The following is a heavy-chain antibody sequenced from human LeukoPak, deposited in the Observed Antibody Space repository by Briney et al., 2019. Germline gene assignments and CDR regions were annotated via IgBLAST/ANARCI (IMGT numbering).Heavy chain of an antibody. CDR1: GGSISSYY. CDR2: IYYSGST. D-gene: IGHD1-1*01. Sequence: SETLSLTCTVSGGSISSYYWSWIRQPPGKGLEWIGYIYYSGSTNYNPSLKSRVTISVDTSKNQFSLKLSSLTAADTAVYYWARDLPLQLEHPLDVWGKGTTVTVSS. V-gene: IGHV4-59*01. J-gene: IGHJ6*04. CDR3: ARDLPLQLEHPLDV.